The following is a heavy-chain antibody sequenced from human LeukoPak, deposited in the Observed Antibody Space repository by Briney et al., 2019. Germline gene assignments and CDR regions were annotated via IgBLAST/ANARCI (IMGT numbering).Heavy chain of an antibody. J-gene: IGHJ6*02. CDR1: GFTFSSYW. CDR2: INHNGNVN. CDR3: ARGGGLDV. V-gene: IGHV3-7*03. D-gene: IGHD3-16*01. Sequence: GGSLRLSCAASGFTFSSYWMNWARQAPGKGLEWVASINHNGNVNYYVDSVKGRFTISRDNAKNSLYLQMSSLRAEDTAVYFCARGGGLDVWGQGATVTVSS.